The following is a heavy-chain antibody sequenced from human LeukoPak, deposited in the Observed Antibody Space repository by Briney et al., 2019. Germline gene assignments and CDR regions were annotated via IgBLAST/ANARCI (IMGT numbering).Heavy chain of an antibody. Sequence: GGSLRLSCAASGFTFSSYWMSWVRQAPGKGLEWVSCISSSSSYIYNADSVKGRFTISRDNAKNSLYLQMNSLRVEDTAVYYCARAHNWKYGTFDYWGQGTLVTVSS. V-gene: IGHV3-21*01. CDR3: ARAHNWKYGTFDY. J-gene: IGHJ4*02. CDR2: ISSSSSYI. D-gene: IGHD1-20*01. CDR1: GFTFSSYW.